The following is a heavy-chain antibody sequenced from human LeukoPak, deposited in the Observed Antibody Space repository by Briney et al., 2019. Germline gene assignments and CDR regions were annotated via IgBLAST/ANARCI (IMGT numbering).Heavy chain of an antibody. Sequence: GESLRLSCAASGFTFSSYWMSWVRQAPGKGLEWVASIKQDGSEKYYVDSVKGRFTISRDNAKNSLYLQMNSLRAEDTAVYYCARVGGRYSPIGYWGQGTLVTVSA. CDR1: GFTFSSYW. V-gene: IGHV3-7*01. CDR3: ARVGGRYSPIGY. J-gene: IGHJ4*02. CDR2: IKQDGSEK. D-gene: IGHD5-18*01.